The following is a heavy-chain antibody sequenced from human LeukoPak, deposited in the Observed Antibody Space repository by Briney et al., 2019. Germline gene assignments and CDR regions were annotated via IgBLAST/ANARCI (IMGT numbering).Heavy chain of an antibody. D-gene: IGHD3-16*01. J-gene: IGHJ4*02. V-gene: IGHV1-18*01. CDR3: AREGLGELTLDY. Sequence: ASVKVSCKASGYTFTTYGITWVRQAPGQGFEWVGWISTYNGDTNYAQKLQGRVTMTTDTSTSTAYMELRSLRSDDTAVYYCAREGLGELTLDYWGQGTLVTVSS. CDR1: GYTFTTYG. CDR2: ISTYNGDT.